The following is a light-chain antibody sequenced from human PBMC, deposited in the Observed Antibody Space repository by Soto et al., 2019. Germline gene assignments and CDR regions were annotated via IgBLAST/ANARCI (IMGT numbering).Light chain of an antibody. CDR2: DAS. CDR1: QSVSSSY. V-gene: IGKV3D-20*02. Sequence: EILLTQSPGTLPLSPGDRATLSCRASQSVSSSYLAWYRQKPGQAPRLLIYDASNRATGIPARFSGSGSGTDFTLTISSLQPEDFETYYCQQANSFPVTFGQGTRLEIK. J-gene: IGKJ5*01. CDR3: QQANSFPVT.